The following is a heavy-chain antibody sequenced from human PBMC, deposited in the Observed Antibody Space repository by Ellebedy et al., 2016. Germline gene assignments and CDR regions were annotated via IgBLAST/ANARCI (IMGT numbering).Heavy chain of an antibody. CDR3: ARRRDGYNDY. CDR2: IYYSGST. V-gene: IGHV4-39*07. CDR1: GGSISSSSYY. Sequence: SETLSLXCTVSGGSISSSSYYWGWIRQPPGKGLEWIGSIYYSGSTYYNPSLKSRVTISVDTSKNQFSLKLSSVTAADTAVYYCARRRDGYNDYWGQGTLVTVSS. D-gene: IGHD5-24*01. J-gene: IGHJ4*02.